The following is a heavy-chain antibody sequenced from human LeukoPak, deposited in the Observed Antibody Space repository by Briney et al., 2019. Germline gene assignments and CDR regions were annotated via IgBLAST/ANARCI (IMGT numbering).Heavy chain of an antibody. Sequence: GESLKISCKASGYSFTSYWIGWVRQMPGKGLEWVAIIYPGDSDTRYSPSFQGQVTISAAESISTAYLQWSSLKASDTAMYYCARSSDSSGYYDYFDYWGQGTLVTVSS. J-gene: IGHJ4*02. CDR3: ARSSDSSGYYDYFDY. D-gene: IGHD3-22*01. CDR2: IYPGDSDT. CDR1: GYSFTSYW. V-gene: IGHV5-51*01.